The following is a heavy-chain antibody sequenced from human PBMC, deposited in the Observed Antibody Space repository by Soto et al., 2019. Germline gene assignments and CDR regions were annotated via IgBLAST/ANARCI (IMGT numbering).Heavy chain of an antibody. D-gene: IGHD3-10*02. CDR1: GGTFSSYA. CDR3: ARDRAAGVRASRVFDYGMDV. Sequence: SVKVSCKASGGTFSSYAISWVRQAPGQGLEWMGGIIPIFGTANYAQKFQGRVTITADESTSTAYMELSSLRSEDTAVYYCARDRAAGVRASRVFDYGMDVWGQGTTVTVSS. CDR2: IIPIFGTA. J-gene: IGHJ6*02. V-gene: IGHV1-69*13.